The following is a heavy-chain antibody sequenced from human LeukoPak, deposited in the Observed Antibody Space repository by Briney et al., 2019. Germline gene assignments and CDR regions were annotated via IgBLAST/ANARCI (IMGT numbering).Heavy chain of an antibody. J-gene: IGHJ4*02. D-gene: IGHD3-22*01. CDR3: AKAPVTSCICAYCYPFDS. CDR1: VFTFSTVT. CDR2: TRSGDAGT. Sequence: VGSLCLSCALSVFTFSTVTMRWGRQTPGKSLEWVAATRSGDAGTYHADSVRGRFTISRDNSKNPLYLQLDSLTAEHAAVYFCAKAPVTSCICAYCYPFDSWGQGTLVTVSS. V-gene: IGHV3-23*01.